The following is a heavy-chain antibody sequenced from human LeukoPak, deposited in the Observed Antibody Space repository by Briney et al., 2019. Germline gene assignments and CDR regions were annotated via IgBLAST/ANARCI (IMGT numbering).Heavy chain of an antibody. CDR2: IKHSGSS. CDR1: GGSFSGYY. CDR3: ARVSLRRDINC. Sequence: SETLSLTCAVYGGSFSGYYWSCIRQPPGKGVGWIGAIKHSGSSNYNPSLKSRDTISVGESTSQYSVKLRYVNAAAKALHYCARVSLRRDINCRGQGTLLTV. D-gene: IGHD4-11*01. J-gene: IGHJ4*02. V-gene: IGHV4-34*01.